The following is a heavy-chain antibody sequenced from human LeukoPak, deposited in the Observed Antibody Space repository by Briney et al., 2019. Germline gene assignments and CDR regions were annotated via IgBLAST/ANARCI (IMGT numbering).Heavy chain of an antibody. CDR2: ITGSGDTT. V-gene: IGHV3-23*01. CDR1: GFIFRNYA. CDR3: VKWGDYDILTGYYVPDF. Sequence: PGGSLRLSCAASGFIFRNYAMSWVRQAPGKGLEWVSAITGSGDTTYYADSVKGRFTISRENSKSALYVEMNTLRAEDTAVYYCVKWGDYDILTGYYVPDFWGQGTLVTVSS. J-gene: IGHJ4*02. D-gene: IGHD3-9*01.